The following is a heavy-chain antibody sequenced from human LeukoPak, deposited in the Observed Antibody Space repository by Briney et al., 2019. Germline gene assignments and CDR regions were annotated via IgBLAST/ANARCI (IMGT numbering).Heavy chain of an antibody. D-gene: IGHD2-2*01. J-gene: IGHJ4*02. CDR1: GSMSNHF. CDR3: AKGVGPSAPNGRVFDS. V-gene: IGHV4-59*11. CDR2: IYDSGAT. Sequence: SETLSLTCTVFGSMSNHFWSWIRQPPGKGLEWIGYIYDSGATDYNPSLKSRVTMSVDTSANQFSLKLGSVTTADTAVYHCAKGVGPSAPNGRVFDSWGQGTLVTVSS.